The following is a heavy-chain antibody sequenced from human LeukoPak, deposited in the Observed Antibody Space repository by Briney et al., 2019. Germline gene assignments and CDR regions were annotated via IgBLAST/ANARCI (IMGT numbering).Heavy chain of an antibody. V-gene: IGHV3-30-3*01. CDR1: GFTFSSYA. D-gene: IGHD3-22*01. Sequence: GGSLRLSCAASGFTFSSYAMHWVRQAPGKGLEWVAVISYDGSNKYYAGSVKGRFTISRDNSKNTLYLQMNSLRAEDTAVYYCARVADYYDSSGYMKYWGQGTLVAVSS. CDR3: ARVADYYDSSGYMKY. CDR2: ISYDGSNK. J-gene: IGHJ4*02.